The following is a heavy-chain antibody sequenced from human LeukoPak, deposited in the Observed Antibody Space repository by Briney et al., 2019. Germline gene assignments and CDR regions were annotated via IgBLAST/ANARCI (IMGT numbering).Heavy chain of an antibody. Sequence: SETLSLTCTVSGGSISSYYWSWIRQTPGQGLEWIGYIYYSGSTNFNPSLKSRVTMSVDTSKNQFSLRMSSVTAADTAVYYCARGAPPGYYYDYYMDVWGKGTTVTISS. V-gene: IGHV4-59*01. CDR3: ARGAPPGYYYDYYMDV. CDR2: IYYSGST. J-gene: IGHJ6*03. CDR1: GGSISSYY.